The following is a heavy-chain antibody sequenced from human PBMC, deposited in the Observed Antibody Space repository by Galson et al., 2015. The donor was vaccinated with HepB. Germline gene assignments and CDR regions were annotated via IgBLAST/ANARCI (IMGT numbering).Heavy chain of an antibody. V-gene: IGHV5-51*01. J-gene: IGHJ2*01. D-gene: IGHD6-6*01. CDR2: IYPGDSDT. Sequence: QSGAEVKKPGESLKISCKGSGYSFTSYWIGWVRQMPGKGLEWMGIIYPGDSDTRYSPSFQGQVTISADKSISTAHLQWSSLRASDSAMYYCARQFGSSDWFFDLWGRGTLVTVSS. CDR1: GYSFTSYW. CDR3: ARQFGSSDWFFDL.